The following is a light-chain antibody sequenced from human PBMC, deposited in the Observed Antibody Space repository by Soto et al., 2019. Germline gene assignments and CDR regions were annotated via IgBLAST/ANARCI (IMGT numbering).Light chain of an antibody. CDR1: QSLVHRVGNTY. CDR2: EVS. J-gene: IGKJ1*01. Sequence: IVMTQDPPSSPATLGQPASLSCRSSQSLVHRVGNTYLSWLQQRPGQPPRLLIYEVSKRFSGVPDRFSGSGAGTDFTLKISRVEPEDVGVYYCMQATHSPWAFGQGTKVEIK. V-gene: IGKV2-24*01. CDR3: MQATHSPWA.